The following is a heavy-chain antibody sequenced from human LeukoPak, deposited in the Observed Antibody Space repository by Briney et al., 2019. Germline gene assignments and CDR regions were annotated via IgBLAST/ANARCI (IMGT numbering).Heavy chain of an antibody. Sequence: PGGSLRLSCAASGFTFSSYGMHWVRQGPGKGLEWLAVIWYDGSNKFYADSVKGRFSISRDNSKNTLYLQMNSLRAEDTAVYYCAKDSMVVAATPPDYWGQGTLVTVSS. CDR3: AKDSMVVAATPPDY. CDR2: IWYDGSNK. CDR1: GFTFSSYG. V-gene: IGHV3-33*06. D-gene: IGHD2-15*01. J-gene: IGHJ4*02.